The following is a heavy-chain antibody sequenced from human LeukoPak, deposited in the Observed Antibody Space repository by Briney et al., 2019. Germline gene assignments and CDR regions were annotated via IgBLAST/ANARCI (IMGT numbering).Heavy chain of an antibody. J-gene: IGHJ4*02. CDR3: AKFEFGF. CDR1: GFTFNSYS. CDR2: ISSSSSYI. V-gene: IGHV3-21*04. D-gene: IGHD3-16*01. Sequence: NAGGSLRLSCAASGFTFNSYSMNWVRQAPGKGLEWVSCISSSSSYIYYADSVKGRFTIYRDNAKNTLYLQMNSLRAEDTAVYYCAKFEFGFWGQGTLVTVSS.